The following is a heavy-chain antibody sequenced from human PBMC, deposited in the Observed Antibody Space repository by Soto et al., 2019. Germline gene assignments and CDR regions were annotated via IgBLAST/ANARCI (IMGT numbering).Heavy chain of an antibody. CDR2: IYDSGST. D-gene: IGHD4-17*01. CDR3: AREAGVRSPFDP. Sequence: ETLSLACTVSGDSINSYSWTWIRQPPGKGLEWIGYIYDSGSTNYNPSLKSRVTISVDTSKNQFSLKLTSVTAADTAMYYCAREAGVRSPFDPWGQGTLVTVSS. V-gene: IGHV4-59*01. J-gene: IGHJ5*02. CDR1: GDSINSYS.